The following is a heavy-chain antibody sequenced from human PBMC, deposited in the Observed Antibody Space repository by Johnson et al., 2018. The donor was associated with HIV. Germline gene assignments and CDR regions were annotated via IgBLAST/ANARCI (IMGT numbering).Heavy chain of an antibody. D-gene: IGHD2-21*01. CDR1: GFIFDDHA. CDR2: FNWNRGSI. J-gene: IGHJ3*02. V-gene: IGHV3-9*01. CDR3: ASSQGSGEGAFDI. Sequence: VQLVESGGGVVQPGRSLRLSCAASGFIFDDHAMYWVRQSPGKGLEWVSSFNWNRGSIGYADSVKGRFTISRDNAKNSLYLQMNSLRVEDTAVYYCASSQGSGEGAFDIWGQGTMVTVSS.